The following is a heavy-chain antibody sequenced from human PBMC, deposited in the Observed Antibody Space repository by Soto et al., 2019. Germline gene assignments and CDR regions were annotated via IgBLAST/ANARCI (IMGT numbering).Heavy chain of an antibody. CDR3: AKGPPRTVAAGAHFDY. J-gene: IGHJ4*02. CDR1: GGTFSSYA. Sequence: QVQLVQSGAEVKKPGSSVKVSCKASGGTFSSYAISWVRQAPGQGLEWMGGIIPIFGTANCAQKFQGRVKITADESASIAYMEVSSVRSEDTAVYYCAKGPPRTVAAGAHFDYWGQGTLVTVSS. D-gene: IGHD6-13*01. CDR2: IIPIFGTA. V-gene: IGHV1-69*01.